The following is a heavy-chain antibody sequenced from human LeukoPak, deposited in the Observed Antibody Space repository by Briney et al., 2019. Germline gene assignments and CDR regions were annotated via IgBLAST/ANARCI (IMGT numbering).Heavy chain of an antibody. CDR1: GFTVSSNY. D-gene: IGHD4-17*01. CDR3: AREHYGDTEYFDY. Sequence: PGGSLRLSCAASGFTVSSNYMSWVRQAPGNGLEWVSVIYSGGSTYYADSVKGRFTISRDNSKNTLYLQMNSLRAEDTAVYYCAREHYGDTEYFDYWGQGTLVTVSS. J-gene: IGHJ4*02. V-gene: IGHV3-66*02. CDR2: IYSGGST.